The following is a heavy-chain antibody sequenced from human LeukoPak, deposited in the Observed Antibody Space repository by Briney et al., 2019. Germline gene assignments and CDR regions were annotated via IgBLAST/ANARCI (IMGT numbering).Heavy chain of an antibody. Sequence: GGSLRLSCAASGFTFGTYAMNRVRQAPGKGLEWVSYISSSRSDTKYADSVKGRFTISRDNAKNSLYLQMNSLRAEDTAVYYCARDRLWEVGATPYFAYWGQGTLVTVSS. CDR3: ARDRLWEVGATPYFAY. CDR2: ISSSRSDT. CDR1: GFTFGTYA. J-gene: IGHJ4*02. D-gene: IGHD1-26*01. V-gene: IGHV3-21*05.